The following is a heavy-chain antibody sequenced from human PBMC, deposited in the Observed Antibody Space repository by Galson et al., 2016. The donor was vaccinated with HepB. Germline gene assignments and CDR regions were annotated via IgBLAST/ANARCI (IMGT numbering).Heavy chain of an antibody. CDR2: ISYDGSKK. V-gene: IGHV3-30*18. J-gene: IGHJ4*02. D-gene: IGHD3-9*01. Sequence: SLRLSCAASGFTFSSYGMNRVRQAPGKVLEWVAVISYDGSKKYYADSAKGRFTISRDNSKNSLYLQMNSLRAEDTAVYYCAKNDILTGYSGFDYWGQGTLVTVSS. CDR3: AKNDILTGYSGFDY. CDR1: GFTFSSYG.